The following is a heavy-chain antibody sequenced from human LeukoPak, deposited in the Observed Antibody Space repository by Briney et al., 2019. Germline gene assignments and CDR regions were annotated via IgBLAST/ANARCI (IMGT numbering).Heavy chain of an antibody. CDR3: ARDKEGIYYYGSESAGYGMDV. J-gene: IGHJ6*04. CDR1: GFSFTSYY. Sequence: GRSLCPLCAASGFSFTSYYMSWVRQAAGDGLGWLSAVSVGVGSTYYADAVKDRLNISRNNSKNKPYLQMNSLRAEDTAVYYCARDKEGIYYYGSESAGYGMDVWGKGTKVTVSS. D-gene: IGHD3-10*01. CDR2: VSVGVGST. V-gene: IGHV3-23*01.